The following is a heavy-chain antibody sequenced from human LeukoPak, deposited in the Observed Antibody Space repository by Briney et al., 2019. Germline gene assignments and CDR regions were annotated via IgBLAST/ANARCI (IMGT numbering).Heavy chain of an antibody. CDR3: ARGGDSSGYYVNFDY. J-gene: IGHJ4*02. CDR2: INGDGSST. Sequence: GGSLRLSCAASGFPFSSYWMHWVRQVPGKGLVWVSRINGDGSSTSYADSVKGRFTISRDNAKNTLYLQMNGLRAEDTAVYYCARGGDSSGYYVNFDYWGQGTLVTVSS. CDR1: GFPFSSYW. V-gene: IGHV3-74*01. D-gene: IGHD3-22*01.